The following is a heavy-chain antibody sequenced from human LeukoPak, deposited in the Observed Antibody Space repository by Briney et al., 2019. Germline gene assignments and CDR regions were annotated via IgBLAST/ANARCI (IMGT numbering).Heavy chain of an antibody. V-gene: IGHV3-30-3*01. J-gene: IGHJ4*02. D-gene: IGHD6-13*01. CDR1: GFTFSSYA. CDR3: ARESDTSRWNADY. Sequence: GGSLRLSCAASGFTFSSYAMHWVRQALGKGLEWVAVISYDGSNKYYADSVKGRFTISRDNSKNTLYLQMNSLRAEDTAVYYCARESDTSRWNADYWGQGTLVTVSS. CDR2: ISYDGSNK.